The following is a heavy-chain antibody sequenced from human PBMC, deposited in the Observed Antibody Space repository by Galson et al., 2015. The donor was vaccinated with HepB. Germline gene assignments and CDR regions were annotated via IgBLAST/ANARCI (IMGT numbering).Heavy chain of an antibody. CDR3: ARTRYYYYMDV. Sequence: SLRLSCAASGFTFSRYSMNWVRQAPGKGLEWVSYISSSSSTIYYTDSVKGRFTISRDNAKNSLYLQMNSLRAEDTAVYYCARTRYYYYMDVWGKGTTVTVSS. J-gene: IGHJ6*03. V-gene: IGHV3-48*01. CDR2: ISSSSSTI. CDR1: GFTFSRYS.